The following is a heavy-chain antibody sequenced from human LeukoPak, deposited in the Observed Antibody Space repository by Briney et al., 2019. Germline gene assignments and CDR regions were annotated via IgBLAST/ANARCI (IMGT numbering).Heavy chain of an antibody. V-gene: IGHV4-61*02. CDR1: GGSISSGSYY. CDR3: ARAPLGEGPIDAFDI. Sequence: PSETLSLTCTVSGGSISSGSYYWSWIRQPAGKGLEWIGRIYTSGSTNYNPSLKSRVTISVDTSKNQFSLKLSSVTAADTAVYYCARAPLGEGPIDAFDIWGQGTMVTVSS. D-gene: IGHD1-26*01. CDR2: IYTSGST. J-gene: IGHJ3*02.